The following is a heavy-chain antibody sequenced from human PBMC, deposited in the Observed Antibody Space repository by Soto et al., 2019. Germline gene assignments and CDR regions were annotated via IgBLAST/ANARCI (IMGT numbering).Heavy chain of an antibody. J-gene: IGHJ6*02. CDR3: AKDSIPVAGLFYYVMDV. CDR2: NSGSGGST. Sequence: GGSLRLSCAASGFTFSSYAMSWVRQAPGKGLEWVSGNSGSGGSTYYADSVTCRFTISRDNSKNTLYLQMNSLRAEDTAVYYCAKDSIPVAGLFYYVMDVWGQGTTVTVSS. CDR1: GFTFSSYA. D-gene: IGHD6-19*01. V-gene: IGHV3-23*01.